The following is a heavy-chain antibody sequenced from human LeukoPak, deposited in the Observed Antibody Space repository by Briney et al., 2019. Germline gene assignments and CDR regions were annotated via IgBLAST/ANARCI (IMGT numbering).Heavy chain of an antibody. V-gene: IGHV3-30*04. CDR1: GFTFSIFP. D-gene: IGHD3-3*01. Sequence: GGSLRLSCEASGFTFSIFPMHWVRQAPGKGLEWVALISSGSEKYYADAVKGRFTISSDNSKNMLYLQMNSLRADDTAVYYCARDLELSAVYYFDSWGQGTLVIVSS. J-gene: IGHJ4*02. CDR2: ISSGSEK. CDR3: ARDLELSAVYYFDS.